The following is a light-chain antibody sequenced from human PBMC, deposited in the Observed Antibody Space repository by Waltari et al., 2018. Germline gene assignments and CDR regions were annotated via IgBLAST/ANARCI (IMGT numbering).Light chain of an antibody. V-gene: IGLV4-69*01. Sequence: QPVLTPSPSASASLGASVTLTCTLSSGHSSYGFACHQNHPKKGPRFLMKLNSDGGHDKGDGIPDRFSGSSSGAERYLTISGLQSEDEADYYCQTWGTGPLVFGGGTKLTVL. CDR2: LNSDGGH. J-gene: IGLJ3*02. CDR1: SGHSSYG. CDR3: QTWGTGPLV.